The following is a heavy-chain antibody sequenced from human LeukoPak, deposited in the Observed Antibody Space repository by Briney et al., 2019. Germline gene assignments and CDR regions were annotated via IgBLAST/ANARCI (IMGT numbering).Heavy chain of an antibody. Sequence: SETLSLTCTVSGGSISSYYWSWIRQPPGKGLEWIGYIYYSGSTNYNPSLKSRVTISVDTSKNQFSLKLSSVTAADTAVYYCARLGDHYYYMDVWGIGTTVTVSS. CDR3: ARLGDHYYYMDV. D-gene: IGHD2-21*02. CDR2: IYYSGST. V-gene: IGHV4-59*01. CDR1: GGSISSYY. J-gene: IGHJ6*03.